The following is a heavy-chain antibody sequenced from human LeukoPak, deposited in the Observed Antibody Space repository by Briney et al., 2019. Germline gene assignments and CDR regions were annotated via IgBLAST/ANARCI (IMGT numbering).Heavy chain of an antibody. V-gene: IGHV4-39*07. D-gene: IGHD1-26*01. J-gene: IGHJ4*02. Sequence: PSGTLSLTCAVSGGSISSSSYYWGWIRQPPGKGLEWIGSIYYSGSTYYNPSLKSRVTISVDTSKNQFSLKLSSVTAADTAVYYCARAFSGSYSLWGQGTLVTVSS. CDR2: IYYSGST. CDR3: ARAFSGSYSL. CDR1: GGSISSSSYY.